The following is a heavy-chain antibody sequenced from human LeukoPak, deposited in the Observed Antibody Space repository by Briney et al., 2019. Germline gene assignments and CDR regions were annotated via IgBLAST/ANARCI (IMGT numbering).Heavy chain of an antibody. J-gene: IGHJ6*02. Sequence: GWALRLSCAASGFTFSSYSMNWVRQAPGKGREGVASISSSSRYKYYADSVKGRFTISRVTAKNSLSLQMNPLRAEDTAVYYCARSNPPVSGWYFFGMDVWGQGTPVTVSS. CDR1: GFTFSSYS. D-gene: IGHD6-19*01. CDR2: ISSSSRYK. CDR3: ARSNPPVSGWYFFGMDV. V-gene: IGHV3-21*01.